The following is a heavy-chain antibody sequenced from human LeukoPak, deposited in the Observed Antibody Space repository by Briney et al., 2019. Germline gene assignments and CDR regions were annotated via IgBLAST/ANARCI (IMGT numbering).Heavy chain of an antibody. CDR2: IYYSGST. D-gene: IGHD2-15*01. CDR3: ARDNCSGGSCYPDY. J-gene: IGHJ4*02. V-gene: IGHV4-59*01. CDR1: GGSISSYY. Sequence: PSETLSLTCTVSGGSISSYYWSWIRQPPGKGLEWIGYIYYSGSTNYNPSLKSRVTISVDTSKNQFSLKLSSVTAGDTAVYYCARDNCSGGSCYPDYWGQGTLVTVSS.